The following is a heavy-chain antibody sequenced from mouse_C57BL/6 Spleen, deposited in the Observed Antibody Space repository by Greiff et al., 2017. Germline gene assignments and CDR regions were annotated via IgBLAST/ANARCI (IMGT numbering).Heavy chain of an antibody. V-gene: IGHV1-50*01. D-gene: IGHD2-5*01. CDR2: IDPSDSYT. CDR3: AKLYYSNYRFDY. J-gene: IGHJ2*01. CDR1: GYTFTSYW. Sequence: QVQLQQPGAELVKPGASVKLSCKASGYTFTSYWMQWVNQRPGQGLEWIGEIDPSDSYTNYNQKFKGKATLTVDPCSSTAYMQLSSLTSEDSAVYYCAKLYYSNYRFDYWGQGTTRTVSS.